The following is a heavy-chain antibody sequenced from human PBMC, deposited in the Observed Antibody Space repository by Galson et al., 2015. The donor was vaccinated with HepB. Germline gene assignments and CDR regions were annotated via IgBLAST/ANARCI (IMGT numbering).Heavy chain of an antibody. V-gene: IGHV1-8*01. CDR2: MKLNNGNT. D-gene: IGHD4-11*01. Sequence: SVKVSCKASGYTFTNYDINWVRQAPGQGLEWMGWMKLNNGNTDYAQKFQGRVTMTRDTSINTAYMELSSLRSEDTAVYFCARGYSNYVYYYYMDVWGKGTTVTVSS. CDR3: ARGYSNYVYYYYMDV. CDR1: GYTFTNYD. J-gene: IGHJ6*03.